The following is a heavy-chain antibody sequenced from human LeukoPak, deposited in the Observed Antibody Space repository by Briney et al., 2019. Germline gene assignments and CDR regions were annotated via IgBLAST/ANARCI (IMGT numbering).Heavy chain of an antibody. CDR1: GFTFRTYG. CDR2: IRYDGSDK. Sequence: GGSLRLSCAASGFTFRTYGMHWVRQAPGKGLEWVTFIRYDGSDKFYADSVRGRFTISRDNSKNTLFLQLNSLRVEDAAVYYCAKRADYYDSSRALYDAFDLWGQGTMVTVSS. D-gene: IGHD3-16*01. J-gene: IGHJ3*01. V-gene: IGHV3-30*02. CDR3: AKRADYYDSSRALYDAFDL.